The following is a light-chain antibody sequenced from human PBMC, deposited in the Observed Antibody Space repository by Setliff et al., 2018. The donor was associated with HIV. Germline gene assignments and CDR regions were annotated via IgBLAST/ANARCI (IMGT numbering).Light chain of an antibody. V-gene: IGLV2-14*03. J-gene: IGLJ1*01. Sequence: QSALTQPASVSGSPGQSITISCTGTSSDVGGHNYVSWYQQHPGKAPKLIIYDVSNRPSGVSNRFSGSKSGNTASLTISGLQAEDEADYYCSSYTISSTLYVFGTGTKGTVL. CDR1: SSDVGGHNY. CDR2: DVS. CDR3: SSYTISSTLYV.